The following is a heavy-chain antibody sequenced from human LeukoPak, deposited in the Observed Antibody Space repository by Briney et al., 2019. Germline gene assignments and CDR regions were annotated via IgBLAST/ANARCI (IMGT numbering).Heavy chain of an antibody. CDR1: GGSISSYY. V-gene: IGHV4-4*07. Sequence: SESLSLTCTVSGGSISSYYCTWIRQPAGKGLEWIGRIYTSGSTNYNPSLKSRVTMSVDTSKNQFSLRLSSVTAADTAVYYCARAVVTIFGVVTRYYYYYMDVWGKGTTVTVSS. J-gene: IGHJ6*03. CDR3: ARAVVTIFGVVTRYYYYYMDV. D-gene: IGHD3-3*01. CDR2: IYTSGST.